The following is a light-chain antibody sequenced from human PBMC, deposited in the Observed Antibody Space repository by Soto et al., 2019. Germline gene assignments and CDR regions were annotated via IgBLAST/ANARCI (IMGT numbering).Light chain of an antibody. CDR2: GSS. V-gene: IGKV3D-15*01. J-gene: IGKJ4*01. CDR3: QQYYHWGLS. CDR1: QNVATN. Sequence: VMTQSPANLAVPPGEGVTAFCRASQNVATNIAWYQVKPAQAPRLLIYGSSTRATGIPATFSGSGSGTHFSLTISSLQSEDSAVYYGQQYYHWGLSFGGGTKVEI.